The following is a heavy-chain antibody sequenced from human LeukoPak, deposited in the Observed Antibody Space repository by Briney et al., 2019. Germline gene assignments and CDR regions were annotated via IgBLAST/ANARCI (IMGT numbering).Heavy chain of an antibody. J-gene: IGHJ4*02. Sequence: GGSLRLSCAASGFTFSSYAMSWVRQAPGKGLEWVSATSGSGGSTYYADSVKGRFTISRDNSKNTLYLQMNSLRAEDTAVYYCAKVRVLRGLIDYWGQGTLVTVSS. CDR1: GFTFSSYA. CDR2: TSGSGGST. D-gene: IGHD4/OR15-4a*01. V-gene: IGHV3-23*01. CDR3: AKVRVLRGLIDY.